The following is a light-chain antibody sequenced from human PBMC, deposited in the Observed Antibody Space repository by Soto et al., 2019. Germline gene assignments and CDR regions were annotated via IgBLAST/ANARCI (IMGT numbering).Light chain of an antibody. CDR2: GAS. J-gene: IGKJ5*01. V-gene: IGKV3-20*01. Sequence: EIVLTQSPGTLSLTAGERATLSCRASQSVSSTYLAWYQQKPGQAPRLLIYGASSRATGIPDRFIGSGSGTDFTLTISRLEPEDFAVYYCQQYGSSPPITFGQGTRLEIK. CDR1: QSVSSTY. CDR3: QQYGSSPPIT.